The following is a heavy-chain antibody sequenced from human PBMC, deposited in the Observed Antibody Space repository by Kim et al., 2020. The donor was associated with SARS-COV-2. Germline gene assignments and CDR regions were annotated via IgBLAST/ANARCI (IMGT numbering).Heavy chain of an antibody. J-gene: IGHJ4*02. D-gene: IGHD2-2*01. CDR1: GYTFTNYF. CDR3: ATSDGPDCSTASCFAY. Sequence: ASVKVSCKASGYTFTNYFFLWVRQAPGQGLEWMGWINSNNGGTNYAQKFRGRVTLTRDTSISTAYMGLSSLRSDDTAVYYCATSDGPDCSTASCFAYWGQGTLVTVSS. V-gene: IGHV1-2*02. CDR2: INSNNGGT.